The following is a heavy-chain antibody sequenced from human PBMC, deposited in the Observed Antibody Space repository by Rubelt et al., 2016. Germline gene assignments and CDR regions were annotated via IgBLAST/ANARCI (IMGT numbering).Heavy chain of an antibody. Sequence: QVQLQQWGAGLLKPSETLSLTCAVYGGSFSGYYWSWIRQPPGKGLEWIGEINHSGSTNYNPSPRRWVTISVDTSKKQCSLKLSSVTAADTAVYYCARAGGWLQLGADYWGQGTLVTVSS. J-gene: IGHJ4*02. CDR1: GGSFSGYY. CDR3: ARAGGWLQLGADY. D-gene: IGHD5-24*01. CDR2: INHSGST. V-gene: IGHV4-34*01.